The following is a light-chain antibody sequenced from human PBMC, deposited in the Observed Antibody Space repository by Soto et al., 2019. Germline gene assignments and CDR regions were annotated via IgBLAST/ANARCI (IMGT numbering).Light chain of an antibody. CDR1: QSLLHSDGDNY. CDR3: MQTLQTPYT. Sequence: DIVMTQSPLSLPVTPGEPASISCKSSQSLLHSDGDNYLEWYVQKAGQSPQLLIYLVSHRASGVPDRHSGSGSGTDFTLKISKVEADDVGVYYCMQTLQTPYTFGPGTKVETK. V-gene: IGKV2-28*01. J-gene: IGKJ3*01. CDR2: LVS.